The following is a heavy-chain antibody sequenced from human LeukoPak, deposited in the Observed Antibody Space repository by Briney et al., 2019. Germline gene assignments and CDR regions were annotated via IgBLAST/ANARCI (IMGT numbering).Heavy chain of an antibody. CDR2: INPSGGST. Sequence: ASVKVSCKASGYTFTSYYMHWVRQAPGQGLEWVGIINPSGGSTSYAQKFQGRVTMTRDMSTSTVYMELSSLRAEDTAVYYCAKDLRYYGSGSYYNVRVLTTAPFDYWGQGTLVTVSS. D-gene: IGHD3-10*01. V-gene: IGHV1-46*01. CDR3: AKDLRYYGSGSYYNVRVLTTAPFDY. CDR1: GYTFTSYY. J-gene: IGHJ4*02.